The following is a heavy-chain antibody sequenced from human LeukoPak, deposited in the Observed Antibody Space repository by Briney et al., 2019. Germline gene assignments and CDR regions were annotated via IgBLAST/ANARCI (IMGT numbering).Heavy chain of an antibody. V-gene: IGHV3-23*01. CDR1: GFTFSSYA. Sequence: GGSLRLSCAASGFTFSSYAMSWVRQAPGKGLEWVSAISGSGGSTYYADSVKGRFTISRDNSKNTLYLQMNSLRAEDTAVYYCAKDRVSGWEYYYYYGMDVWGQGTTVTVSS. CDR3: AKDRVSGWEYYYYYGMDV. D-gene: IGHD6-19*01. CDR2: ISGSGGST. J-gene: IGHJ6*02.